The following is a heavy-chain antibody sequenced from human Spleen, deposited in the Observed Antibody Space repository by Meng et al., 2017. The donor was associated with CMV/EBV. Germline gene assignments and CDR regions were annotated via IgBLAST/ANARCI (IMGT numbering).Heavy chain of an antibody. Sequence: ASVKVSCKASGYTFTGYYMHWVRQAPGQGLEWMGWINPNSGGTNYAQKFQGRVTMTRDTSISTAYMELSRLRSDDTAVYYCARGQSTIAVRWVDHWGQGTLVTVSS. J-gene: IGHJ4*02. D-gene: IGHD6-6*01. CDR2: INPNSGGT. V-gene: IGHV1-2*02. CDR3: ARGQSTIAVRWVDH. CDR1: GYTFTGYY.